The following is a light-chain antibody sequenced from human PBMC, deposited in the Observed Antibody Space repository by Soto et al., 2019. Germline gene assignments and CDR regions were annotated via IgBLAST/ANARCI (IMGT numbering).Light chain of an antibody. CDR3: AAWDDSLNGVV. V-gene: IGLV1-44*01. CDR1: TSTIGSNT. CDR2: SNN. J-gene: IGLJ2*01. Sequence: QSVLTQPPSASGTPGKGATTLFPGGTSTIGSNTVNWYQQLPGTAPKLLIYSNNQRPSGVPDRFSGSKSGTSASLAISGLQSEDEADYYCAAWDDSLNGVVFGGGTKLTVL.